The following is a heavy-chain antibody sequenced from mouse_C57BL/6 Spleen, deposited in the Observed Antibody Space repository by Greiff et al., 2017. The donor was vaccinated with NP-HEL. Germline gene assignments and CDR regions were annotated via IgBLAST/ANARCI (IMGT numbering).Heavy chain of an antibody. CDR3: ARGRLDYGSSSSYFDV. Sequence: QVQLQQPGTELVKPGASVKLSCKASGYTFTSYWMHWVKQRPGQGLEWIGNINPSNGGTNYNEKFKSKATLTVDKSSSTAYMQLSSLTSEDSAVYYCARGRLDYGSSSSYFDVWGTGTTGTVSS. CDR2: INPSNGGT. J-gene: IGHJ1*03. CDR1: GYTFTSYW. V-gene: IGHV1-53*01. D-gene: IGHD1-1*01.